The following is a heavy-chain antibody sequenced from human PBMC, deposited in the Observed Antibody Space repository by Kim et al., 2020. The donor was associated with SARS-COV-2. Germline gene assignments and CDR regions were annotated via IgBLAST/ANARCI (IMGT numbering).Heavy chain of an antibody. Sequence: GGSLRLSCVASGFTFTKYAMPWLRQAPGKGLEWVSAIGTAGDTYYPGAVNGRCSTSSENDYNSLFLLIYSLRAGEATVHYYAGAYVLLCYYCALDVWRQG. CDR3: AGAYVLLCYYCALDV. D-gene: IGHD3-10*02. V-gene: IGHV3-13*01. J-gene: IGHJ6*02. CDR2: IGTAGDT. CDR1: GFTFTKYA.